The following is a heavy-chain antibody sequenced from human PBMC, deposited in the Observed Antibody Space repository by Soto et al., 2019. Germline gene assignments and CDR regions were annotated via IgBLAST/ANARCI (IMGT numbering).Heavy chain of an antibody. D-gene: IGHD3-10*02. CDR2: INPKFGDT. CDR3: ARNMDYYYGRGSGNGHGV. CDR1: GYTFTAYH. Sequence: QVQLVQSGAEVTEPGDSVRVSCEASGYTFTAYHIHWVRQAPGQGLEWMGWINPKFGDTTYAQDFQCRVSMTRDMSISTVYMELSRLTSDDTAIYYCARNMDYYYGRGSGNGHGVWGQGTTVTVFS. J-gene: IGHJ6*02. V-gene: IGHV1-2*02.